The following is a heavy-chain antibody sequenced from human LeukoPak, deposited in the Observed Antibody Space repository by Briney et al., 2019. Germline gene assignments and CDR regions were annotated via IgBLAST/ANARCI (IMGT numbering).Heavy chain of an antibody. D-gene: IGHD1-1*01. CDR2: FYYRGST. J-gene: IGHJ4*02. CDR1: GGSVTSGSYY. Sequence: SETLSLTCTVSGGSVTSGSYYWSWIRQPPGKGLEYIGCFYYRGSTKYNPSLKSRVAISVDTCKNQVSLRLSSVTAADTAVYYCARGGLQLPDHWGQGTLVTVSS. CDR3: ARGGLQLPDH. V-gene: IGHV4-61*01.